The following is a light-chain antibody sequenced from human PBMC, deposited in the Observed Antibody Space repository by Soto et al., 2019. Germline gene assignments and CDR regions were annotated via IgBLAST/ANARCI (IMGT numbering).Light chain of an antibody. CDR3: SSYAGSDNPYV. CDR1: SGDVGGYDY. CDR2: EVT. V-gene: IGLV2-8*01. Sequence: QSVLTQPPSASGSPGQSFTISCTGTSGDVGGYDYVSWYQQHAGKAPKLMIYEVTKRPLGVPDRFSGSKSGNTASLTVSGLQAEDEADYYCSSYAGSDNPYVFGTGTRSPS. J-gene: IGLJ1*01.